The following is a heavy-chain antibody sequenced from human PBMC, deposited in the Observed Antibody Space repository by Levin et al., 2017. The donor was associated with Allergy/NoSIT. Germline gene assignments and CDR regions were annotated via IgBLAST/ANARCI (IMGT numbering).Heavy chain of an antibody. CDR3: AKGARGLQLWGPFDP. J-gene: IGHJ5*02. CDR2: FSGSGDST. V-gene: IGHV3-23*01. Sequence: GGSLRLSCAASGITFSSYAISWVRQAPGKGLEWVSSFSGSGDSTYYADSVKGRFTISRDNSKNTLYLQMNSLRADDTAVYYCAKGARGLQLWGPFDPWGQGTLVTVSS. D-gene: IGHD6-13*01. CDR1: GITFSSYA.